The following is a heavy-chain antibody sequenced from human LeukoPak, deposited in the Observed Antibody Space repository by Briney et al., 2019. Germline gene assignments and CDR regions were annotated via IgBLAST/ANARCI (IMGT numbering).Heavy chain of an antibody. Sequence: ASVKVSCKASGYTFTGYYMHWARQAPGQGLEWMGWINPNSGGTNYAQKFQGRVTMTRDTSISTAYMELSRLRSDDTAVYYCARMRYDSSGYYPDAFDIWGQGTMVTVSS. CDR1: GYTFTGYY. CDR3: ARMRYDSSGYYPDAFDI. J-gene: IGHJ3*02. CDR2: INPNSGGT. V-gene: IGHV1-2*02. D-gene: IGHD3-22*01.